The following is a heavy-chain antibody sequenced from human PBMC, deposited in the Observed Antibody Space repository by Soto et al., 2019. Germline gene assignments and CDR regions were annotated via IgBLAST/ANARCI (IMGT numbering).Heavy chain of an antibody. D-gene: IGHD2-21*02. CDR3: TRHALQFCGGDCYLLPYFDL. CDR1: GFTFSGSA. CDR2: IRSKANSYAT. J-gene: IGHJ2*01. Sequence: EVQLVESGGGLVQPGGSLKLSCAASGFTFSGSAMHWVRQASGKGLEWVGRIRSKANSYATAYAASVKGRFTISRDDSKNTTYLQVTSLKIEDTAVYYCTRHALQFCGGDCYLLPYFDLWGRGTLVTVSS. V-gene: IGHV3-73*02.